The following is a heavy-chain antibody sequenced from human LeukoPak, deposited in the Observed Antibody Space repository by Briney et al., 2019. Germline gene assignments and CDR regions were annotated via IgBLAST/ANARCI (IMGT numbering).Heavy chain of an antibody. CDR1: GFTFSSYS. CDR2: ISRSSAAK. J-gene: IGHJ4*02. Sequence: GESLRLSCAASGFTFSSYSMNWVRQAPGKGLEWVSAISRSSAAKLYADSVKGRFTISRDNAKNSLYLQMNSLRAEDTAVYFCASDGSQEENYLSGRYILADSWGQGTLVSVSS. CDR3: ASDGSQEENYLSGRYILADS. D-gene: IGHD3-10*01. V-gene: IGHV3-21*01.